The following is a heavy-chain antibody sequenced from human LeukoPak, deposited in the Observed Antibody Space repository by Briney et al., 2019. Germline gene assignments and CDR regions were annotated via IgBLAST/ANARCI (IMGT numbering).Heavy chain of an antibody. CDR3: ARDSEVGVYYDTY. D-gene: IGHD3-3*01. V-gene: IGHV4-61*02. CDR1: GGSISSGSYY. J-gene: IGHJ4*02. Sequence: PSQTLSLTCTVSGGSISSGSYYWSWIRQPAGKGLEWIGRIYTSGSTNYNPSLKSRVTISVDPSKNQFSLKLSSATAADTAVYYCARDSEVGVYYDTYWGQGTLVTVSS. CDR2: IYTSGST.